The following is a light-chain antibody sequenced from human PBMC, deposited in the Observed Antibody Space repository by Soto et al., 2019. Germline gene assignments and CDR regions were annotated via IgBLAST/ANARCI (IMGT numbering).Light chain of an antibody. J-gene: IGLJ1*01. CDR3: SSYTSSSTLEV. V-gene: IGLV2-14*01. CDR1: SSDVGGYNY. CDR2: DVS. Sequence: QSALTQPASVSGSPGQSITISCTGTSSDVGGYNYVSWYQQHPGKAPKLMNYDVSNRPSGVSNRFSGSKSGNTASLTISGFQAEDEADYYCSSYTSSSTLEVFGTGTKFTVL.